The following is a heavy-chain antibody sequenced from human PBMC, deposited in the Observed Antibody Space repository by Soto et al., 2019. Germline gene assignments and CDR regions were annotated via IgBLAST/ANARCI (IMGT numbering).Heavy chain of an antibody. V-gene: IGHV4-61*01. CDR1: GGSVSSGSYY. Sequence: TSETLSLTCTVSGGSVSSGSYYWSWIRQPPGKGLEWIGYIYYSGSTNYNPSLKSRVTISVDTSKNQFSLKLSSVTAADTAVYYCARADYDFWSGYSTYGMDVWGQGTTVTVSS. D-gene: IGHD3-3*01. CDR3: ARADYDFWSGYSTYGMDV. CDR2: IYYSGST. J-gene: IGHJ6*02.